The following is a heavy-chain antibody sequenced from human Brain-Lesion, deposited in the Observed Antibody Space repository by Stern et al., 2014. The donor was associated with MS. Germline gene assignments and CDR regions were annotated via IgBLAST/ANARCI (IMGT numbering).Heavy chain of an antibody. CDR2: IFNSGST. CDR3: ARGRVVPGFQYYATDV. CDR1: GGSISSGGYY. Sequence: QVQLQESGPGLVKPSQTLSLSCTVSGGSISSGGYYWSWIRQPAGKGLEWIGRIFNSGSTSYNPSPKSRATISIDTSKNQFSLRLNSRTAADTAVYYCARGRVVPGFQYYATDVWGQGTTVIVSS. V-gene: IGHV4-61*02. D-gene: IGHD2-2*01. J-gene: IGHJ6*02.